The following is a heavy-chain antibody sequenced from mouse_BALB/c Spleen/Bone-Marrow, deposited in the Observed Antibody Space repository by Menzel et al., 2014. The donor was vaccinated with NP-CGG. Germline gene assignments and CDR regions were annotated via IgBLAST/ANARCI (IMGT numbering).Heavy chain of an antibody. J-gene: IGHJ4*01. Sequence: QVQLLQSGAELAKPGASVKMSCKASGYTFTSYWMHWVKQRPGQGLEWIGYINPSTGYTEYNQKFKDKATLTADKSSSTAYMQLSSLTSEDSAVYYCARQITTVDYAMDYWGQGTSVTVSS. CDR2: INPSTGYT. CDR1: GYTFTSYW. D-gene: IGHD1-1*01. CDR3: ARQITTVDYAMDY. V-gene: IGHV1-7*01.